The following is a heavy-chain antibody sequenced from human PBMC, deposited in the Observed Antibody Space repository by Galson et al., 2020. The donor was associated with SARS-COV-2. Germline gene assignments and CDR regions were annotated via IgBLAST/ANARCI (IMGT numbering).Heavy chain of an antibody. CDR3: ARIPSDYYDFWSGYYYPVYYYYYVDV. V-gene: IGHV3-74*01. CDR1: GFTFSSYW. D-gene: IGHD3-3*01. Sequence: GESLKISCAASGFTFSSYWMHWVRQAPGKGLVWVSRINSDGSSTSYADSVKGRFTISRDNAKNTLYLQMNSLRAEDTAVYYCARIPSDYYDFWSGYYYPVYYYYYVDVWGKGTTVTVSS. J-gene: IGHJ6*03. CDR2: INSDGSST.